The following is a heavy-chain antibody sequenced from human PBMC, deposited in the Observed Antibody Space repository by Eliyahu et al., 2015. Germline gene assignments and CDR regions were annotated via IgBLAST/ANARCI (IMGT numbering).Heavy chain of an antibody. J-gene: IGHJ6*02. CDR3: ARAHDYGDSYQVIHYGMDV. D-gene: IGHD4-17*01. V-gene: IGHV4-31*03. CDR1: GGSISSGGYY. CDR2: IYYSGST. Sequence: QVQLQESGPGLVKPSQTLSLTCTVSGGSISSGGYYWSWIRQHPWKGLEWIGYIYYSGSTYYNPSLKSRVTISVDTSKNQFSLKLSSVTAADTAVYYCARAHDYGDSYQVIHYGMDVWGQGTTVTVSS.